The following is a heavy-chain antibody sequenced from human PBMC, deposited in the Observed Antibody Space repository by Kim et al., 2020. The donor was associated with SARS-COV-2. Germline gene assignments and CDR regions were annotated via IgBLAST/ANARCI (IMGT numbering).Heavy chain of an antibody. Sequence: GGSLRLSCAASGFTFSSYSMNWVRQAPGKGLEWVSYISSSSSTIYYADSVKGRFTISRDNAKNSLYLQMNSLRDEDTAVYYCARDHQLLWFGELLSHDAFDIWGQGTMVTVSS. CDR2: ISSSSSTI. J-gene: IGHJ3*02. D-gene: IGHD3-10*01. CDR3: ARDHQLLWFGELLSHDAFDI. CDR1: GFTFSSYS. V-gene: IGHV3-48*02.